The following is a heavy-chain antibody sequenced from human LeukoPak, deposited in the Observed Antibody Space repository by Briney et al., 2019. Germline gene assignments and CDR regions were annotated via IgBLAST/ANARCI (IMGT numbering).Heavy chain of an antibody. Sequence: SETLSLTCAVYGGSFSGYYWSWIRQPPGKGLEWIGEIVHSGNTKYNPSLKSRVTISVDTSKNQFSLNLTCVTAADTAVYYCARFGSSTWYKGAFDIWGQGTMVTVAS. CDR1: GGSFSGYY. J-gene: IGHJ3*02. D-gene: IGHD6-13*01. V-gene: IGHV4-34*12. CDR2: IVHSGNT. CDR3: ARFGSSTWYKGAFDI.